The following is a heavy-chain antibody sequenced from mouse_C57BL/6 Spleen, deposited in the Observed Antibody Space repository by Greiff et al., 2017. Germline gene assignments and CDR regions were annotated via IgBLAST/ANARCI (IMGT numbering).Heavy chain of an antibody. Sequence: EVKLVESGGGLVKPGGSLKLSCAASGFTFSDYGMHWVRQAPEKGLEWVAYISSGGSTIYYADTVKGRFTISRDKAKNTLFRQMTSLRSEDTAMYYCARRDNCRYARGYWGQGTSVTVSS. CDR2: ISSGGSTI. J-gene: IGHJ4*01. V-gene: IGHV5-17*01. CDR1: GFTFSDYG. D-gene: IGHD1-3*01. CDR3: ARRDNCRYARGY.